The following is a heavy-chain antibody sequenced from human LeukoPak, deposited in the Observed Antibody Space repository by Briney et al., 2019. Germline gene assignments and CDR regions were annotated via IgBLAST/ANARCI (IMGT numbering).Heavy chain of an antibody. CDR2: FDPEDGET. Sequence: ASVKVSCKASGYTLTSYVISWVRQAPGQGLEWMGGFDPEDGETIYAQKFQGRVTMTEDTSTDTAYMELSSLRSEDTAVYYCAAFGRNIAVAGTWGQGTLVTVSS. CDR1: GYTLTSYV. D-gene: IGHD6-19*01. V-gene: IGHV1-24*01. J-gene: IGHJ5*02. CDR3: AAFGRNIAVAGT.